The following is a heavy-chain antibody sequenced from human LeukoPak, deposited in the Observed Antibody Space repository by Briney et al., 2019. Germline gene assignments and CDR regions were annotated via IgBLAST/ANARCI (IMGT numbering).Heavy chain of an antibody. V-gene: IGHV3-74*03. J-gene: IGHJ4*02. CDR2: ISDHGSTT. CDR1: GFTFSNYW. CDR3: VRPGDSDY. D-gene: IGHD2-8*02. Sequence: PGGSLRLSCEASGFTFSNYWIHWVRQAPGKGLVWVSRISDHGSTTTYADSVKGRFTISRDNAKNTLYLQMNSLRAEDTAVYYCVRPGDSDYWGQGTLVTVSS.